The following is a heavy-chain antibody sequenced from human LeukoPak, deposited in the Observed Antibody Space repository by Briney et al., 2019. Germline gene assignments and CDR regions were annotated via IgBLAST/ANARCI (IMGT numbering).Heavy chain of an antibody. V-gene: IGHV4-31*03. CDR3: ARDPITIFTYYYYGMDV. D-gene: IGHD3-3*01. J-gene: IGHJ6*02. CDR2: IYYSGST. CDR1: GGSISSGGYY. Sequence: SETLSLTCTVSGGSISSGGYYWSWIRQHPGKGLEWIGYIYYSGSTYYNPSLKSRVTISVDTSKNQFSLKLSSVTAADTAVYYCARDPITIFTYYYYGMDVWGQGTTVTVSS.